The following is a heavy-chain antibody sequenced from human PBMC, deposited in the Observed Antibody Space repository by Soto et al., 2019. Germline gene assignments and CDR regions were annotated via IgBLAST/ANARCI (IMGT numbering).Heavy chain of an antibody. CDR1: GFTLKSYE. CDR3: ARDNTSIQGDLSHYNGLDV. Sequence: DEQLVESGGGLVQSGGSLRLSCEASGFTLKSYEVNWVRQAPGKGLEWISYITSSTRTTYYADSVKGRFTISRDNARKSVYLQMNSLRVEDTAIYYCARDNTSIQGDLSHYNGLDVWGQGTTVTVSS. CDR2: ITSSTRTT. D-gene: IGHD3-10*01. J-gene: IGHJ6*02. V-gene: IGHV3-48*03.